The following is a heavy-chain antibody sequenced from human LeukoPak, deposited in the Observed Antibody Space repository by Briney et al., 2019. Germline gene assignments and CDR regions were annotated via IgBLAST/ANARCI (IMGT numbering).Heavy chain of an antibody. CDR1: GGSISSYY. CDR2: IYYSGST. D-gene: IGHD3-16*01. CDR3: ARWGNGVSSYLRSGNPVY. J-gene: IGHJ4*02. V-gene: IGHV4-59*01. Sequence: SETLSLTCTVSGGSISSYYWSWIRQPPGKGLEWIGYIYYSGSTNYNPSLKSRVTISVDTSKNQFSLKLSSVTAADTAVYYCARWGNGVSSYLRSGNPVYWGPGTLSTVSS.